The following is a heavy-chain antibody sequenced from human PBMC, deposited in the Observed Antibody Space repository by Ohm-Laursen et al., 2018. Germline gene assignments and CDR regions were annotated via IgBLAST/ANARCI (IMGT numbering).Heavy chain of an antibody. CDR1: GFTFSSYD. D-gene: IGHD3-22*01. Sequence: SLRLSCAAPGFTFSSYDMHWVRQATGKGLEWVSAIGTAGDTYYPGSVKGRFTISRENAKNSLYLQMNSLRAGDTAVYYCARGNGYYYDSSGYPYGMDVWGQGTTVTVSS. CDR2: IGTAGDT. CDR3: ARGNGYYYDSSGYPYGMDV. V-gene: IGHV3-13*01. J-gene: IGHJ6*02.